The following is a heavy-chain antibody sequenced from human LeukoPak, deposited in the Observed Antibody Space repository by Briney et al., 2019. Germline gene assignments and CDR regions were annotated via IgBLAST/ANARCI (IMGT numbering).Heavy chain of an antibody. CDR1: GGSFSGYY. V-gene: IGHV4-59*01. J-gene: IGHJ4*02. D-gene: IGHD1-26*01. CDR2: IYYSESS. Sequence: PSETLSLTCAVYGGSFSGYYWSWVRQPPGKELEWIGYIYYSESSNYNPSLKSRVTISVDTSKNQFSLKLSSVTAADTAVYYCARAGTLGGFDYWGQGTLVTVSS. CDR3: ARAGTLGGFDY.